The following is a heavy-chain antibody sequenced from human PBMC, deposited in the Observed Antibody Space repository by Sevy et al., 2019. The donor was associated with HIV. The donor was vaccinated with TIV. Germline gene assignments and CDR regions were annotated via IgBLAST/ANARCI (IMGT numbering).Heavy chain of an antibody. D-gene: IGHD3-10*01. CDR1: GFTFSSYS. V-gene: IGHV3-48*01. CDR2: ISSGSSTI. Sequence: GGSLRLSCAASGFTFSSYSMNWVRQAPGKGLEWVSYISSGSSTIYYADSVKGRFTISRDNAKNSLFLQMSSLRADDTALYYCARVPSTGRYGMDVWGQGTTVTVSS. J-gene: IGHJ6*02. CDR3: ARVPSTGRYGMDV.